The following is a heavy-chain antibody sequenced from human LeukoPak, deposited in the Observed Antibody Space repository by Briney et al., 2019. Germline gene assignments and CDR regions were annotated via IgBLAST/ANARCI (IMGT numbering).Heavy chain of an antibody. CDR3: AKVASTGLLKTLVDY. V-gene: IGHV3-23*01. CDR2: LSANGGST. D-gene: IGHD6-19*01. Sequence: GGSLRLSCAASGFTFRSYTMSWVRQAPGKGLEWVSGLSANGGSTYYADSVKGRFTISRQNSESQLYLQMNSLRADDTAVYYCAKVASTGLLKTLVDYWGQGTLVTVSS. CDR1: GFTFRSYT. J-gene: IGHJ4*02.